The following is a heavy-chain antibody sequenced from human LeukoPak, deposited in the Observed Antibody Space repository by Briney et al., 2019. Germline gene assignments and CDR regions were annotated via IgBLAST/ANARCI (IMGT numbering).Heavy chain of an antibody. J-gene: IGHJ6*03. Sequence: SETLSLTCSVSGGSISSSDYYWGWIRQSPGKGLDWIGSISYSGWSYSDPSLKSRATISVDTSKNQFSLKLTSVTAADTAVYYCARQNCTLTSCYDYYHYHMDVWGKGTTVTVSS. CDR2: ISYSGWS. CDR3: ARQNCTLTSCYDYYHYHMDV. D-gene: IGHD2-2*01. CDR1: GGSISSSDYY. V-gene: IGHV4-39*01.